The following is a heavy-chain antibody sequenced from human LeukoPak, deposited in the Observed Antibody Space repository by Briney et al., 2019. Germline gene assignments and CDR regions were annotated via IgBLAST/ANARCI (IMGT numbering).Heavy chain of an antibody. CDR2: ISAYNGNT. D-gene: IGHD2-15*01. CDR3: ARVSLRYCSGGSCYAGRDAFDI. Sequence: ASVKVSCKASGYTFTSYGISWVRQAPEQGLEWMGWISAYNGNTNYAQKLQGRVTMTTDTSTSTAYMELRSLRSDDTAVYYCARVSLRYCSGGSCYAGRDAFDIWGQGTMVTVSS. J-gene: IGHJ3*02. V-gene: IGHV1-18*01. CDR1: GYTFTSYG.